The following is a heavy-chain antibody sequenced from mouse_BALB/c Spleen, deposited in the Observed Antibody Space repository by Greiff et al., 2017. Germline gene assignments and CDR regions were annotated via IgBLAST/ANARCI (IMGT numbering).Heavy chain of an antibody. V-gene: IGHV1S135*01. Sequence: VHVKQSGPELMKPGASVKISCKASGYSFTSYYMHWVKQSHGKSLEWIGYIDPFNGGTSYNQKFKGKATLTVDKSSSTAYMHLSSLTSEDSAVYYCARMDYDERDFDYWGQGTTLTVSS. CDR3: ARMDYDERDFDY. CDR2: IDPFNGGT. J-gene: IGHJ2*01. D-gene: IGHD2-4*01. CDR1: GYSFTSYY.